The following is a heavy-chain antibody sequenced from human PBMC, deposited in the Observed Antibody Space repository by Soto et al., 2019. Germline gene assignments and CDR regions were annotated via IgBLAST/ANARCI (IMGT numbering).Heavy chain of an antibody. V-gene: IGHV4-30-2*01. CDR3: ARVPVTIGYGMDV. Sequence: SETRPLTSAVSGSSISSDNCSWSWIRQPPGKGLEWIGYIYHSGSTDYNPSLKRRASISVDKSSNQFSLKLSSVSAAVTAVYFCARVPVTIGYGMDVWGQGTTVT. CDR1: GSSISSDNCS. J-gene: IGHJ6*02. D-gene: IGHD4-17*01. CDR2: IYHSGST.